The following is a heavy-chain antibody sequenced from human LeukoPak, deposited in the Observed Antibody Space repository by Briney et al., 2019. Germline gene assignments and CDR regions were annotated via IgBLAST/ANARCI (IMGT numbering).Heavy chain of an antibody. Sequence: GGSLRLSCAASGFTLTNYDIMWVRQAPGKALEWVSTISIGGNTYHADSEKGRFTISRDNSKNTLYLQMNSLRAEDTAVYYCAKDRMASSSWGQGTLVTVSS. V-gene: IGHV3-23*01. CDR1: GFTLTNYD. CDR2: ISIGGNT. CDR3: AKDRMASSS. D-gene: IGHD6-13*01. J-gene: IGHJ4*02.